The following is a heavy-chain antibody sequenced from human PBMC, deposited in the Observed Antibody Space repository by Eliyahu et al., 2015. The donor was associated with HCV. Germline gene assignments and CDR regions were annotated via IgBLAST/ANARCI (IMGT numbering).Heavy chain of an antibody. CDR1: GFTFSSYG. D-gene: IGHD3-16*01. Sequence: VVQPGRSLRLSCAASGFTFSSYGMHWVRQAPGKGXEWVAVIXYDGSNKYYADSVKGRFTISRDNSKNTLYLQMNSLRAEDTAVYYCARDMESWGAMGAFDIWGQGTMVTVSS. J-gene: IGHJ3*02. CDR2: IXYDGSNK. CDR3: ARDMESWGAMGAFDI. V-gene: IGHV3-33*01.